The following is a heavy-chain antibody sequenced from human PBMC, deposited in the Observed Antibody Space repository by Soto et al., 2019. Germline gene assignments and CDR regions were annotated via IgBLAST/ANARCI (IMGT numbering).Heavy chain of an antibody. CDR3: AKDRMGYYYDSSGPNNWFDP. J-gene: IGHJ5*02. D-gene: IGHD3-22*01. Sequence: GGSLRLSCAASGFTFSSYAMSWVRQAPGKGLEWVSAISGSGGSTYYADSVKGRFTISRDNSMNTLYLQMNSLRAEDTAVYYCAKDRMGYYYDSSGPNNWFDPWGQGTLVTVSS. CDR2: ISGSGGST. CDR1: GFTFSSYA. V-gene: IGHV3-23*01.